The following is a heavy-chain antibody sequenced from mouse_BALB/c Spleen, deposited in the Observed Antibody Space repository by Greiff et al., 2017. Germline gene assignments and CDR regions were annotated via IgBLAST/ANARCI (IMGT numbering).Heavy chain of an antibody. CDR1: GFTFSNYW. V-gene: IGHV6-6*02. CDR3: TRSTMITTHAMDY. Sequence: EVKVEESGGGLVQPGGSMKLSCVASGFTFSNYWMNWVRQSPEKGLEWVAEIRLKSNNYATHYAESVKGRFTISRDDSKSSVYLQMNNLRAEDTGIYYCTRSTMITTHAMDYWGQGTSVTVSS. D-gene: IGHD2-4*01. CDR2: IRLKSNNYAT. J-gene: IGHJ4*01.